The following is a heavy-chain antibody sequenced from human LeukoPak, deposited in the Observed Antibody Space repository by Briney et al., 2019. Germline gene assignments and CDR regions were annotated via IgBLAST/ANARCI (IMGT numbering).Heavy chain of an antibody. Sequence: GGSLRLSCAASGFTFSSYSMNWVRQAPGKGLEWVSSISSSSNYIYYADSVKGRFTISRDNAKNSLYLQMNSLRAEDTAVYYCARDPDLGAFDIWGQGTMVTVSS. V-gene: IGHV3-21*01. CDR3: ARDPDLGAFDI. CDR2: ISSSSNYI. CDR1: GFTFSSYS. J-gene: IGHJ3*02.